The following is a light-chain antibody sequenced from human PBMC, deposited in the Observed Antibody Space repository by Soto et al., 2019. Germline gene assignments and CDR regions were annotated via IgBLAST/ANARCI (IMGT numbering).Light chain of an antibody. J-gene: IGLJ1*01. Sequence: QSVLTQPASVSGSPGQSITISCTGTSGDVGTYDLVSWYQQHPGKVPRLIIYEATKRPSEVSHRFSGYKSGNKASLTISGVQAEDEADYHCCSYAGSSTYVFGTGTKFTVL. V-gene: IGLV2-23*01. CDR3: CSYAGSSTYV. CDR2: EAT. CDR1: SGDVGTYDL.